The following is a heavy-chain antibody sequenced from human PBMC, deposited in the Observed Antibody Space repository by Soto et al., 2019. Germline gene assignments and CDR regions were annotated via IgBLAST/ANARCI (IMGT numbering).Heavy chain of an antibody. CDR1: GYSFTDYC. V-gene: IGHV5-51*01. CDR3: ARVVDTSMAIDY. Sequence: PGESLKISCKGSGYSFTDYCIDWVRQMPGKGLEWMGIMYLGDSDTRYSPSFQGQVTISADKSISTAYLHWSSLKASDTAMYYCARVVDTSMAIDYWGQGTLVTVSS. D-gene: IGHD5-18*01. CDR2: MYLGDSDT. J-gene: IGHJ4*02.